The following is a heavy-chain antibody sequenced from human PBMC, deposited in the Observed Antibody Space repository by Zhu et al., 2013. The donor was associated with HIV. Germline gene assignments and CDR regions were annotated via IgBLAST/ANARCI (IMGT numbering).Heavy chain of an antibody. CDR1: GFTFSSYA. J-gene: IGHJ4*02. D-gene: IGHD6-19*01. CDR3: AKDLRCRTRGWSRPCESH. CDR2: ISGSGGST. V-gene: IGHV3-23*01. Sequence: VQLLESGGGLVQPGGSLRLSCAASGFTFSSYAMSWVRQAPGKGLEWVSAISGSGGSTYYADSVKGRFTISRDNSKNTLYLQMNSLRAEDTAVYYCAKDLRCRTRGWSRPCESHWGQGTLVTVSS.